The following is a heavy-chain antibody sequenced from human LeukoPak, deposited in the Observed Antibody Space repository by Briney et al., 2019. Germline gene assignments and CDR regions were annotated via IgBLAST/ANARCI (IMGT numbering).Heavy chain of an antibody. J-gene: IGHJ6*03. Sequence: ASVKVSCKASGYTFTSYGISWVRQAPGQGLEWMGWISAYNGNTNYAQRLQGRVTMTTDTSTSTAYMELRSLRSDDTAVYYCARAGYCSGGSCYPYYYYYYMDVWGKGTTVTVSS. CDR3: ARAGYCSGGSCYPYYYYYYMDV. CDR1: GYTFTSYG. D-gene: IGHD2-15*01. V-gene: IGHV1-18*01. CDR2: ISAYNGNT.